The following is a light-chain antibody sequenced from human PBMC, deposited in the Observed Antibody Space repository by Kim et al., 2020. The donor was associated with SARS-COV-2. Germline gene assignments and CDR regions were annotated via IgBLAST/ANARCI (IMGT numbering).Light chain of an antibody. CDR1: QSISSY. V-gene: IGKV3-11*01. CDR3: QQRSDWWT. J-gene: IGKJ1*01. Sequence: EIVMTQSPATLSLPPGERATLSCRASQSISSYLAWYQQKPGQAPRLLIYNASNRATDIPPRFSGSGSGTDFTLTISSLEPEDFVVYYCQQRSDWWTFGQGTKVDIK. CDR2: NAS.